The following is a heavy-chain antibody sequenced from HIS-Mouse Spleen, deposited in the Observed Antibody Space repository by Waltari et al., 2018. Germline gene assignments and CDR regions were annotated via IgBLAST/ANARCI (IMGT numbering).Heavy chain of an antibody. Sequence: QLQLQESGPGLVKPSATLSLTCTVSGGSIRRTSYYCGWIRQPPGKGLEWIGSIYYSGSTYYNPSLKSRVTISVDTSKNQFSLKLSSVTAADTAVYYCARKRTASGWFDPWGQGTLVTVSS. CDR2: IYYSGST. CDR1: GGSIRRTSYY. CDR3: ARKRTASGWFDP. D-gene: IGHD2-21*02. J-gene: IGHJ5*02. V-gene: IGHV4-39*01.